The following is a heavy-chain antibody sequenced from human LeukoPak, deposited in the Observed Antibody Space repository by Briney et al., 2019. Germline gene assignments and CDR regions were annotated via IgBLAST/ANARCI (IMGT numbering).Heavy chain of an antibody. CDR3: AKDPPKYSYGYFSPPSFDY. V-gene: IGHV3-30-3*01. J-gene: IGHJ4*02. CDR1: GFTFNYHA. CDR2: ISYDGNNK. Sequence: GGSLRLSCAASGFTFNYHAMHWVRQAPGKGLEWVAVISYDGNNKYYADSVKGRFTISRDNSKNTLYLQMNSLRAEDTAVYYCAKDPPKYSYGYFSPPSFDYWGQGTLVTVSS. D-gene: IGHD5-18*01.